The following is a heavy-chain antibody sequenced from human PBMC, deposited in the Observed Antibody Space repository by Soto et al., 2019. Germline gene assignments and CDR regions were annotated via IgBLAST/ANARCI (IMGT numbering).Heavy chain of an antibody. CDR3: ARARQTYSSGWYDAFDI. Sequence: GASVKVSCKASGYTFTSYGISWVRQAPGQGLEWMGWISAYNGNTNYAQKLQGRVTMTTDTSTSTAYMELRSLRSDDTAVYYCARARQTYSSGWYDAFDIWGRGTMVTVSS. D-gene: IGHD6-19*01. V-gene: IGHV1-18*01. CDR2: ISAYNGNT. J-gene: IGHJ3*02. CDR1: GYTFTSYG.